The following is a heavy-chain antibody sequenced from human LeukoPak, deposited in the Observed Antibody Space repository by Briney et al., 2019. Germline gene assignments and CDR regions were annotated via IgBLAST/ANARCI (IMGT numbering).Heavy chain of an antibody. CDR3: ATDSYCRTGYYCRGFHI. D-gene: IGHD3-22*01. J-gene: IGHJ3*02. V-gene: IGHV4-59*01. Sequence: PSETLSLTCTVSGGSISSYYWNWIRQPPGKGLEWIGYIYYSGNTNYNPSLKSRVTMSVDTSKNQFSLKLSSVTAADTAVCYCATDSYCRTGYYCRGFHIWGPRKIVTVSS. CDR2: IYYSGNT. CDR1: GGSISSYY.